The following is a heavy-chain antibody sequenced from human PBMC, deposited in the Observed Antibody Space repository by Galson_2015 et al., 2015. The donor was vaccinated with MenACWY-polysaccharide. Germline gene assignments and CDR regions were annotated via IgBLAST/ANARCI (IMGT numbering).Heavy chain of an antibody. CDR2: IHYSGGT. Sequence: LSLTCTVSGGSMSPYHWTWIRQSPGKGLEWLGWIHYSGGTKYSPSLKSRVTISVDTFENQFSLKLSSVTTADTAVYYCARIGGMNKGNYYNYGWFDPWGQGTLVTVSS. V-gene: IGHV4-59*01. J-gene: IGHJ5*02. CDR1: GGSMSPYH. CDR3: ARIGGMNKGNYYNYGWFDP. D-gene: IGHD3-22*01.